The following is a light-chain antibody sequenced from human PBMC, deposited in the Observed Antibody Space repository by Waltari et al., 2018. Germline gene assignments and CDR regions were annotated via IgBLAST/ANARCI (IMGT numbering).Light chain of an antibody. V-gene: IGLV1-47*01. CDR1: SSSIGRTY. J-gene: IGLJ1*01. Sequence: QSVLTQPPSASGVPGQRVTISCSGSSSSIGRTYVDWYQHVPGTAPKLLIYRNSQRPSGVPDRFSGSKSGTSASLAISGLRSEDEAHYYCAAWDDSLICPVFGTGTKVSVL. CDR3: AAWDDSLICPV. CDR2: RNS.